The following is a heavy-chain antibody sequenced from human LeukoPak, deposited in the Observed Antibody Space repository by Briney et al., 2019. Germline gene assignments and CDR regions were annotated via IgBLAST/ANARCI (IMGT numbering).Heavy chain of an antibody. J-gene: IGHJ4*02. CDR2: ISGSGGST. CDR3: AKEGAYYYDSSGYYPFDY. Sequence: GGSLRLSCAASGFTFSSYAMSWVRQAPGKGLEWVSAISGSGGSTNYADSVKGRFTISRDNPKNTLYLQMNSLRAEDTAVYYCAKEGAYYYDSSGYYPFDYWGQGTLVTVSS. D-gene: IGHD3-22*01. CDR1: GFTFSSYA. V-gene: IGHV3-23*01.